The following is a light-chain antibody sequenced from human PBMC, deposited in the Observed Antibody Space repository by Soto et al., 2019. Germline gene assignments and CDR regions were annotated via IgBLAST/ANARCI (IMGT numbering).Light chain of an antibody. CDR2: DVV. J-gene: IGLJ1*01. CDR1: SSNVGGFNS. Sequence: QSVLTQPASVSGSPGQSITISCTGTSSNVGGFNSVSWYQLRPGTAPKLILYDVVDRPSGVSYRFSGSKSGNTASLTISGLQAADEADYFCSSYTRTMTKAVGSGTKVTVL. CDR3: SSYTRTMTKA. V-gene: IGLV2-14*03.